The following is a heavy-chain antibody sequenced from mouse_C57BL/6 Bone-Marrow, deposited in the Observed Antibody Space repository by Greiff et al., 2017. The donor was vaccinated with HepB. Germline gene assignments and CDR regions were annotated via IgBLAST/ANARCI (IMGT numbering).Heavy chain of an antibody. CDR2: IHPNSGST. J-gene: IGHJ2*01. V-gene: IGHV1-64*01. Sequence: VQLQQPGAELVKPGASVKLSCKASGYTFTSYWMHWVKQRPGQGLEWIGMIHPNSGSTNYNEKFKSKATLTVDKSSSTAYMQLSSLTSEDSAVYYCARDYYGQGYFDYWGQGTTLTVSS. CDR1: GYTFTSYW. D-gene: IGHD1-1*01. CDR3: ARDYYGQGYFDY.